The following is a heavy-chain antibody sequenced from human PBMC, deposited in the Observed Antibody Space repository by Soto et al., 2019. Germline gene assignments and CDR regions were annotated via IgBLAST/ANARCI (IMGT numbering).Heavy chain of an antibody. Sequence: ASVKVSCKASGYTFTSYGISWVRQAPGQRLEWMGWINAGNGNTKYSQKFQGRVTITRDTSASTAYMELSSLRSEDTAVYYCASSHCGGDCYSYYYYGMDVWGQGTTVTVSS. V-gene: IGHV1-3*01. D-gene: IGHD2-21*02. CDR2: INAGNGNT. CDR3: ASSHCGGDCYSYYYYGMDV. J-gene: IGHJ6*02. CDR1: GYTFTSYG.